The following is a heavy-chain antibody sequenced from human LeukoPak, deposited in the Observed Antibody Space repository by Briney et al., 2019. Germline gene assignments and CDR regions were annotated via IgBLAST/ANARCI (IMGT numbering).Heavy chain of an antibody. V-gene: IGHV3-74*01. Sequence: PGGSLRLSCAASGFTFSSYWMHWVRQAPGKGLVWVSRINSDGSSTSYAASVKGRFTISRDNAKNTLYLQMNSLRAEDTAVYYCARSRDDYGDYPEFWGQGTLVTVSS. D-gene: IGHD4-17*01. CDR3: ARSRDDYGDYPEF. CDR2: INSDGSST. J-gene: IGHJ1*01. CDR1: GFTFSSYW.